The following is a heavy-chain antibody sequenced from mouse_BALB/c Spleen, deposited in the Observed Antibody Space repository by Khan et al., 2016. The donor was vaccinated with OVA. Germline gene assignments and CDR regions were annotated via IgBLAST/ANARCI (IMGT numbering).Heavy chain of an antibody. CDR2: LNPDSSTI. V-gene: IGHV4-1*02. J-gene: IGHJ2*01. Sequence: EVKLLESGGGLVQPGGSLKLSCAASGFDFSRYWMSWVRQAPGKGLEWIGQLNPDSSTINYTPSLKDKFIISRDDAKNTLYLQMSKVRSEDTALYYCARPRYYGRYFDYWGQGTTLTVSS. D-gene: IGHD1-1*01. CDR1: GFDFSRYW. CDR3: ARPRYYGRYFDY.